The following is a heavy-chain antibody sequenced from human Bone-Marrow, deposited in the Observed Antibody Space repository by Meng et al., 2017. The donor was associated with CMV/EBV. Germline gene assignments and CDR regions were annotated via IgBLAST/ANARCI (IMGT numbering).Heavy chain of an antibody. CDR3: ARDHQSQYYDFWSGYYPYGMDV. D-gene: IGHD3-3*01. V-gene: IGHV3-30*04. J-gene: IGHJ6*02. CDR1: GFTFSSFA. CDR2: ISYDGSNK. Sequence: GESLKISCAASGFTFSSFAMHWVRQAPGKGLEWVAVISYDGSNKYYADSVKGRFTISRDNSKNTLYLQMNSLRAEDTAVYYCARDHQSQYYDFWSGYYPYGMDVWGQGTTVTVS.